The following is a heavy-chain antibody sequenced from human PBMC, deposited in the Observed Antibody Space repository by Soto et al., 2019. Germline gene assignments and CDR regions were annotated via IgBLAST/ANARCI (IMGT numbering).Heavy chain of an antibody. CDR3: ARDLVMSAYSGYDFEGYFDY. V-gene: IGHV4-31*03. CDR1: GGSISIGGYY. J-gene: IGHJ4*02. D-gene: IGHD5-12*01. Sequence: QVQLQESGPGLVKPSQTLSLTCTVSGGSISIGGYYWSWIRQHPGKGLEWIGYIYYSASTYYNPSLKSRVTISIDTSKNQFSLKLSSVTAADTAVYYCARDLVMSAYSGYDFEGYFDYWGQGTLVTVSS. CDR2: IYYSAST.